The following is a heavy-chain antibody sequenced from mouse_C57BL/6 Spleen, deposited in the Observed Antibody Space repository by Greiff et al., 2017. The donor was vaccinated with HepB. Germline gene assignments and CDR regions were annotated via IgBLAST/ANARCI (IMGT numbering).Heavy chain of an antibody. D-gene: IGHD1-1*01. CDR3: TRGGTTVVEKDYAMDY. V-gene: IGHV1-15*01. J-gene: IGHJ2*01. CDR2: IDPETGGT. Sequence: QVQLQQSGAELVRPGASVTLSCKASGYTFTDYEMHWVKQTPVHGLEWIGAIDPETGGTAYNQKFKGKAILTADKSSSTAYMELRSLTSEDSAVYYCTRGGTTVVEKDYAMDYWGQGTTLTVSS. CDR1: GYTFTDYE.